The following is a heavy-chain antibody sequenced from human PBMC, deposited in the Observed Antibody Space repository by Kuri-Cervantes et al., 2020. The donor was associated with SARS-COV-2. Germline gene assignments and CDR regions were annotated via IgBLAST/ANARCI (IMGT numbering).Heavy chain of an antibody. CDR1: GFTFSSYG. Sequence: GESLKISCAASGFTFSSYGMHWVRQAPGKGLEWVAFIRYDGSHKYYADSVKGRFTISRDNSKNTLYLHMNSLRAEDTAVYYCAGLYSSSWSYDYWGQGTLVTVSS. CDR3: AGLYSSSWSYDY. D-gene: IGHD6-13*01. J-gene: IGHJ4*02. V-gene: IGHV3-30*02. CDR2: IRYDGSHK.